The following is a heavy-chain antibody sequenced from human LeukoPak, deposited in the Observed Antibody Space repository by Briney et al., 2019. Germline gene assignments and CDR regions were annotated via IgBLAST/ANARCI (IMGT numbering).Heavy chain of an antibody. J-gene: IGHJ4*02. D-gene: IGHD6-13*01. V-gene: IGHV4-59*01. CDR3: ARGRIAAAGYFDC. CDR1: GGSISSYY. Sequence: SETLSLTCTVSGGSISSYYWSWIRQPPGKGLEWIGYIYYSGSTNYNPSLKSRVTISVDTSKNQFSLKLSSVTAADTAVYYCARGRIAAAGYFDCWGQGTLVTVSS. CDR2: IYYSGST.